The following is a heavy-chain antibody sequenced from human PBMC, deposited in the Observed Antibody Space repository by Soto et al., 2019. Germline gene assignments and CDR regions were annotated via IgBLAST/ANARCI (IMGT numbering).Heavy chain of an antibody. CDR1: GFTFSSYA. CDR2: ISYDGSNK. J-gene: IGHJ4*02. V-gene: IGHV3-30-3*01. CDR3: ARDLPEVVVAATPKFNFDY. Sequence: PGGSLRLSCAASGFTFSSYAMHWVRQAPGKGLEWVAVISYDGSNKYYADSVKGRFTISRDNSKNTLYLQMNSLRAEDTAVYYCARDLPEVVVAATPKFNFDYWGQGTLVTVSS. D-gene: IGHD2-15*01.